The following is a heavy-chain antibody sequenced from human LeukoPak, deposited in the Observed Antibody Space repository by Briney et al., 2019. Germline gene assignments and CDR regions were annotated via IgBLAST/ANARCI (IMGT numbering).Heavy chain of an antibody. V-gene: IGHV3-23*01. D-gene: IGHD6-13*01. CDR3: ARDRIYSSSWPIKYYYYMDV. Sequence: GGSLRLSCAASGFTFSSFGMSWVRQAPGKGLEWVSSISGSGGRTYYTDSVKGRFTISRDNSKNTLYLQMNSLRPEDTAVYYCARDRIYSSSWPIKYYYYMDVWGKGTTVTVSS. J-gene: IGHJ6*03. CDR1: GFTFSSFG. CDR2: ISGSGGRT.